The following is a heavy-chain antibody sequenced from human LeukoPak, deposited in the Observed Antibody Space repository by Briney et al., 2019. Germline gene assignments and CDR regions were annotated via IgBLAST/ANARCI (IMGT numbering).Heavy chain of an antibody. D-gene: IGHD2-2*01. Sequence: GGSLRLSCAASGFTFSSYWMHWVRQAPGKGLVWVSRINSDGSSTSYADSVKGRFTISRDTAKNTLYLQMDSLRAEDTAVYYCARGRCSSTSCSPDYWGQGTLVTVSS. CDR1: GFTFSSYW. J-gene: IGHJ4*02. V-gene: IGHV3-74*01. CDR3: ARGRCSSTSCSPDY. CDR2: INSDGSST.